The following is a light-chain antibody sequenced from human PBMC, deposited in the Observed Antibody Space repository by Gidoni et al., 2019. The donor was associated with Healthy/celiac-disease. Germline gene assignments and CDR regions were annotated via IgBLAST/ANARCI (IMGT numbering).Light chain of an antibody. Sequence: DIQMPQSPSSLSAPVGDRVTISCRASQSISSYLTWYQQKPGKAPKLLIYAASSLQSGVPSRFSGRGSGTDCTLTISSLQPEDFATYYCQQSDSTLWTFXXXTKVEIK. J-gene: IGKJ1*01. CDR1: QSISSY. CDR2: AAS. CDR3: QQSDSTLWT. V-gene: IGKV1-39*01.